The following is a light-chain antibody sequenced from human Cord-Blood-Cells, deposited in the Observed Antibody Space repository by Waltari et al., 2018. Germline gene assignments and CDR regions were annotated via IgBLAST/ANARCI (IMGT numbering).Light chain of an antibody. J-gene: IGLJ3*02. V-gene: IGLV1-47*01. CDR2: GNN. CDR1: SSNIGSNY. Sequence: QSVLTQPPSASGTPGQRVTISCSGSSSNIGSNYVYWYQQLPGTAPNLLIYGNNQRPSGVPDRFSGSKSGTSASLAISGLRSEDEADYYCAAWDDSLSGRVFGGGTKLTVL. CDR3: AAWDDSLSGRV.